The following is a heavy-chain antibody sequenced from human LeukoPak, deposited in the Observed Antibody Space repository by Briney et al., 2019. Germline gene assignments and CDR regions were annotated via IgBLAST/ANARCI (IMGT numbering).Heavy chain of an antibody. V-gene: IGHV3-11*04. J-gene: IGHJ5*02. CDR3: ARVVSSRSTVGFDP. D-gene: IGHD5/OR15-5a*01. CDR2: ITTGRPL. Sequence: GGSLRLSCAASGFNFNDYYMSWIRQAPGRGLEWVSYITTGRPLSYADSVKGRFTISRDNAKNSLFLQMKSLRVEDTAVYYCARVVSSRSTVGFDPWGQGTLVTVSS. CDR1: GFNFNDYY.